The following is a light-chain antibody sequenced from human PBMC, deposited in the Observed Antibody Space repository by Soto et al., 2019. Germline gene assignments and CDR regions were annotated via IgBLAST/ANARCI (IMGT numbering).Light chain of an antibody. CDR3: QQLNSYPLT. CDR1: QGVGNF. V-gene: IGKV1-9*01. J-gene: IGKJ4*01. Sequence: IQSTQSPSSLSASVGDRVTITCRASQGVGNFLAWYQQKPGEGPKLLIYSASTLQSGVPSRFSGSGSETDFTLTISSLQPEDFATYYCQQLNSYPLTFGGGTKVEIK. CDR2: SAS.